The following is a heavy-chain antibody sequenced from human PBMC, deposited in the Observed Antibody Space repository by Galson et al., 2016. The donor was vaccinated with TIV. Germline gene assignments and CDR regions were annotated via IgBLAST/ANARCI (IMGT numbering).Heavy chain of an antibody. CDR2: IFYSGGT. D-gene: IGHD4-17*01. Sequence: LSLTCTVSGGPVSGYHWSWIRQPPGKGLEWLDYIFYSGGTNYSPSLKSRVTLSVDTSKNQLSLKLNSVTAADTAVYYRARAPYGENWYFDLWGRGTLVTVSS. CDR1: GGPVSGYH. V-gene: IGHV4-59*08. J-gene: IGHJ2*01. CDR3: ARAPYGENWYFDL.